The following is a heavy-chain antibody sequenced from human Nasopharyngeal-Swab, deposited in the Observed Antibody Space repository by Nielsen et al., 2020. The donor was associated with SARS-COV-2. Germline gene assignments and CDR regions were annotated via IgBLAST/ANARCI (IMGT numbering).Heavy chain of an antibody. CDR3: ARVLTRNLVVALVLDAFDI. CDR1: GGSISSGGYY. D-gene: IGHD2-15*01. Sequence: SETLSLTCTVSGGSISSGGYYWSWIRQHPGKGLEWIGYIYYSGSTYYNPSLKSRVTISVDTSKNQFSLKLSPVTAADTAVYYCARVLTRNLVVALVLDAFDIWGQGTMVTVSS. J-gene: IGHJ3*02. V-gene: IGHV4-31*03. CDR2: IYYSGST.